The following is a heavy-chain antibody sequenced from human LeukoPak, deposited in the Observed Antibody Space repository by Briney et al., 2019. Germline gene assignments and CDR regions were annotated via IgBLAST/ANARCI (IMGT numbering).Heavy chain of an antibody. Sequence: ASVKVSCKASGYTFATYGFCWVRQAPGHGLEWMGWISANTGKTEYAQKFQGRVTMTTDTSTSTAYMELRSLRPDDTAVYYWAKVAGDRMDYWGQGTLLTVSS. V-gene: IGHV1-18*01. CDR3: AKVAGDRMDY. CDR1: GYTFATYG. D-gene: IGHD6-13*01. CDR2: ISANTGKT. J-gene: IGHJ4*02.